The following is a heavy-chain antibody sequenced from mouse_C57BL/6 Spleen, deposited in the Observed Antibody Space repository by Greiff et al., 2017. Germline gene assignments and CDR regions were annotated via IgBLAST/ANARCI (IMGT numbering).Heavy chain of an antibody. Sequence: VKLMESDAELVKPGASVKISCKVSGYTFTDHTIHWMKQRPEQGLEWIGYIYPRDGSTKYNEKFKGKATLTADKSSSTAYMQLNSLTSEDSAVYFCARTTVVAHWYFDVWGTGTTVTVSS. D-gene: IGHD1-1*01. J-gene: IGHJ1*03. CDR2: IYPRDGST. CDR3: ARTTVVAHWYFDV. CDR1: GYTFTDHT. V-gene: IGHV1-78*01.